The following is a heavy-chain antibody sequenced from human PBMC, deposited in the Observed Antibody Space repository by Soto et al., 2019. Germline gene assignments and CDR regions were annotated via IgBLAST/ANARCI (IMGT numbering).Heavy chain of an antibody. V-gene: IGHV4-31*03. CDR2: IYYSGST. J-gene: IGHJ4*02. Sequence: TLSLTCTVSGGSISSGGYYWSWIRQHPGKGLEWLGYIYYSGSTYYNPSLKSRVTIPVDTSKNQFSLKLSSVTAADTAVYYCARTSHENYGGNLDHWGQGTLVTVSS. D-gene: IGHD4-17*01. CDR3: ARTSHENYGGNLDH. CDR1: GGSISSGGYY.